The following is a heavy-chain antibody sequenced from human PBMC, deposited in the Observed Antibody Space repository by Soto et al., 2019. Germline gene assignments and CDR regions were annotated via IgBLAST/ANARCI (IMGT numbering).Heavy chain of an antibody. CDR1: GFTFSNYD. V-gene: IGHV3-64D*06. J-gene: IGHJ4*02. Sequence: PGGSLRLSCSASGFTFSNYDMVWVRQAPGKGLEYISAISSTGHITYYADSVKGRFTISRDNSKNTLSLQMSSLRAEDTAVYYCARDGQQLVLDLYFDYWGQGTLVTVSS. CDR2: ISSTGHIT. CDR3: ARDGQQLVLDLYFDY. D-gene: IGHD6-13*01.